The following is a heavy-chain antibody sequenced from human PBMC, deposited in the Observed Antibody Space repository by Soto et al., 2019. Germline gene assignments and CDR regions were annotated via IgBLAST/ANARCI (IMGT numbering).Heavy chain of an antibody. V-gene: IGHV4-59*01. CDR1: GGSISSYY. D-gene: IGHD6-13*01. Sequence: QVQLQESGPGLVKPSETLSLTCTVSGGSISSYYWSWIRQPPGKGLEWIGYIYYSGSTNYNPSLKSRVTISVDTSKNQFSLKLSSVTAADTAVYYCARAIVAAGRFDPWGQGTLVTVSS. CDR2: IYYSGST. J-gene: IGHJ5*02. CDR3: ARAIVAAGRFDP.